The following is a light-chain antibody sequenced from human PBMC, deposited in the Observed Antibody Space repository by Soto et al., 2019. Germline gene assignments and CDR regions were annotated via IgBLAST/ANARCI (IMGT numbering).Light chain of an antibody. CDR1: QSVRKY. CDR2: VAS. Sequence: DIQMTQSPSSLSASVGERVTITCRASQSVRKYVSWYQQKPGKAPKLLINVASTLQSGVPSRFSGSGSGTDFTLAISSLQPEDFATYYCQQSSSTPQTFGGGTRVEIK. V-gene: IGKV1-39*01. CDR3: QQSSSTPQT. J-gene: IGKJ4*01.